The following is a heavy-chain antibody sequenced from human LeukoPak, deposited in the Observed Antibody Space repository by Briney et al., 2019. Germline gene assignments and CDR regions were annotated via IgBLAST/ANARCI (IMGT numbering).Heavy chain of an antibody. J-gene: IGHJ4*02. Sequence: ASVKVSCKASGYTFTGYYMHWVRQAPGQGLEWMGWINPNSGGTNYAQKFQGRVTMTRDTSISTAYMELSRLRSDDTAVYYCARGSGYSGYELLFDYWGQGTLVTVSS. CDR3: ARGSGYSGYELLFDY. CDR2: INPNSGGT. CDR1: GYTFTGYY. D-gene: IGHD5-12*01. V-gene: IGHV1-2*02.